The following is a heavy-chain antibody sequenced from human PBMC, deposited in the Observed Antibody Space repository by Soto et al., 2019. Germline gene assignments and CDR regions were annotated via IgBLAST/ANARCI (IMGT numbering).Heavy chain of an antibody. CDR2: ISGSGGST. V-gene: IGHV3-23*01. Sequence: PGGSLRLSCAASGFTFSSYAMSWVRQAPGKGLEWVSAISGSGGSTYYADSVKGRFTISRDNSKNTLYLQMNSLRAEDTAVYYCAKNARDYVLVGINYNWFDPWGQGTLVTVSS. CDR3: AKNARDYVLVGINYNWFDP. D-gene: IGHD4-17*01. J-gene: IGHJ5*02. CDR1: GFTFSSYA.